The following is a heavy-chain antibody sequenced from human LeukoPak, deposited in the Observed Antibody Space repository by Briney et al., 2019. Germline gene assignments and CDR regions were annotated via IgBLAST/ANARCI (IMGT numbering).Heavy chain of an antibody. CDR2: IYYSGRT. CDR1: GGAIRRYY. V-gene: IGHV4-59*08. J-gene: IGHJ1*01. CDR3: ARHTDDLCYCHH. D-gene: IGHD3-16*01. Sequence: SETLSLTCAVSGGAIRRYYWNRIRQPPGKGLEWIGYIYYSGRTKYNPSLKSRVTISVDTSKNQFSLKLSSVTAADTAVYYCARHTDDLCYCHHWRRGTLVTVSS.